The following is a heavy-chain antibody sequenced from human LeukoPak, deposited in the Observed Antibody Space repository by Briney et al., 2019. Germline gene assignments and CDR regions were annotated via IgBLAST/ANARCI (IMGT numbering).Heavy chain of an antibody. Sequence: PSGTLSLTCTVSGGSLRTYYWSWIRQPPGKGLEWIGYIYYSGSTNYNPSLKSRVTISVDTSNNQFSLKLSSVTAADTAVYYCARHPSAVAGKTFDCWGQGTLVTVSS. CDR2: IYYSGST. J-gene: IGHJ4*02. V-gene: IGHV4-59*08. CDR3: ARHPSAVAGKTFDC. D-gene: IGHD6-19*01. CDR1: GGSLRTYY.